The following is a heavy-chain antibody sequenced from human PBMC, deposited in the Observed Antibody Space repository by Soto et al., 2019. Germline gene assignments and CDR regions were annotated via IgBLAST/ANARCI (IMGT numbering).Heavy chain of an antibody. V-gene: IGHV3-33*01. J-gene: IGHJ3*02. CDR2: IWYDGSNK. D-gene: IGHD2-2*01. Sequence: GGSLRLSCAASGFTFSSYGMHWVRQAPGKGLEWVAVIWYDGSNKYYADSVKGRFTISRDNSKNTLYLQMNSLRAEDTAVYYCARDPEVVPAANGAFDIWGQGTMVTVSS. CDR3: ARDPEVVPAANGAFDI. CDR1: GFTFSSYG.